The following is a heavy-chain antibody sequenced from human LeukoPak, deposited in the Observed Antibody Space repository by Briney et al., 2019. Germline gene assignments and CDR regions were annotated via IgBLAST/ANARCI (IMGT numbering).Heavy chain of an antibody. CDR1: GYTFTGDY. CDR3: AKVMGSGQSLVEREDFEI. D-gene: IGHD6-19*01. V-gene: IGHV1-2*02. CDR2: INPNSGGT. J-gene: IGHJ3*02. Sequence: ASVKVSCKASGYTFTGDYIHWVRQAPGQGLEWMGWINPNSGGTNYAQKFQGRVTMTRDTSISTAYMELSRLRSDDTAVYYCAKVMGSGQSLVEREDFEIWGQGTMVTVSS.